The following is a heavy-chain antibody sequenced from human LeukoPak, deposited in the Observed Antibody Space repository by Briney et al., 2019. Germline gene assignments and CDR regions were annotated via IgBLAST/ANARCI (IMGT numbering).Heavy chain of an antibody. CDR3: AAGYNWNDWGSFDY. CDR1: GFTFTSSA. Sequence: SVKVSCKASGFTFTSSAVQWVRQARGQRLEWIGWIVVGSGNTNYAQKFQERVTITRDMSTSTAYMELSSLRSEDTAVYYCAAGYNWNDWGSFDYWGQGTLVTVSS. J-gene: IGHJ4*02. D-gene: IGHD1-1*01. CDR2: IVVGSGNT. V-gene: IGHV1-58*01.